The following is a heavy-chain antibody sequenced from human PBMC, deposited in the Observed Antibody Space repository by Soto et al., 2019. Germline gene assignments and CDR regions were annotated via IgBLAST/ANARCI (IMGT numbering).Heavy chain of an antibody. D-gene: IGHD2-8*01. CDR2: VYSTGRT. CDR3: AGADRFGVSISSLDL. V-gene: IGHV4-59*01. Sequence: SVTLSLTCTLSGGSLNNYFWRWIGQSPGKGLEWMGYVYSTGRTHYNPSLKSRLTILLDTSNINFSLILTSVTSADTATYSCAGADRFGVSISSLDLWGQGILVTVSS. J-gene: IGHJ4*02. CDR1: GGSLNNYF.